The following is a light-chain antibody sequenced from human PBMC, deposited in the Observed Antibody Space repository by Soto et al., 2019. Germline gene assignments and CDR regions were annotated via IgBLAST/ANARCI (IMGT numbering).Light chain of an antibody. V-gene: IGLV2-14*01. CDR3: SSYTTTSSLGV. CDR1: RYEIGSFKY. Sequence: QSVLTQPASVSGSPGQSITISCTGTRYEIGSFKYVSWYQQHPGKAPKLIIFDVSNRPSGVSIRFSGSKSGNTASLTISGLQAEDEADYYCSSYTTTSSLGVFGTGTKATVL. CDR2: DVS. J-gene: IGLJ1*01.